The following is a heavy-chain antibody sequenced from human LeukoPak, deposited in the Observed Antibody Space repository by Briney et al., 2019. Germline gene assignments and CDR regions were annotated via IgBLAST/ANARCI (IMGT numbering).Heavy chain of an antibody. CDR2: IGSGSSDI. Sequence: GGSLRLSCAASGFTFSRYSMNWVRQAPGKGLEWVSSIGSGSSDIKNADSVKGRFTISRDNSKNTLFLQMNSLRGEDTAVYYCAKLIDYWGQGTLVTVSS. CDR1: GFTFSRYS. D-gene: IGHD3-22*01. CDR3: AKLIDY. J-gene: IGHJ4*02. V-gene: IGHV3-21*04.